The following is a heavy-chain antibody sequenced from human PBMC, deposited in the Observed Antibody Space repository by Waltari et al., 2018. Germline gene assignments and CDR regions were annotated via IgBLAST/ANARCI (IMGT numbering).Heavy chain of an antibody. J-gene: IGHJ4*02. D-gene: IGHD5-12*01. CDR3: AKPRGYSGYDGNYFDY. V-gene: IGHV1-69*04. Sequence: QVQLVQSGAEVKKPGSSVKVSCKASGGTFSSYAISWVRQAPGQGLEWMGGINPIPGIANDAQKFQGRVTITADESTSTAYMELSSLRSEDTAVYYCAKPRGYSGYDGNYFDYWGQGTLVTVSS. CDR2: INPIPGIA. CDR1: GGTFSSYA.